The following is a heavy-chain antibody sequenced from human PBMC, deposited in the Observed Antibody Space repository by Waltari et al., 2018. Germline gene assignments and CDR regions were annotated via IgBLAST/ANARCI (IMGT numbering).Heavy chain of an antibody. D-gene: IGHD3-16*01. V-gene: IGHV3-11*04. J-gene: IGHJ4*02. CDR2: ITSSGTTM. CDR1: RFTFSDYY. CDR3: ARVPGLASLGFDF. Sequence: QVQLVESGGALVKPGGSLRLSCAASRFTFSDYYMTWIRQAPGKGLEWISYITSSGTTMYYADSVKGRFTISRDNAKNSLFLQMNSLRAEDTAVYYCARVPGLASLGFDFWGQVTLVTVSS.